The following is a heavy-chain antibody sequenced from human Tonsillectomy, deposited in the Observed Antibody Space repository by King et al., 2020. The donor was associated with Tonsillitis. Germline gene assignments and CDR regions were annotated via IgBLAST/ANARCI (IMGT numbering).Heavy chain of an antibody. CDR3: ARDLHYSKPEY. D-gene: IGHD4-11*01. CDR1: GFTFSTYA. Sequence: VQLVESGGGVVQPGRSLRLSCAASGFTFSTYAMHWVRQAPGKGLAWVAVISYDGSNRYYADSVKGRFTISRDNLKNTLYLQMNSLRPEDTAVYYCARDLHYSKPEYWGQGTLVTVSS. V-gene: IGHV3-30*04. J-gene: IGHJ4*02. CDR2: ISYDGSNR.